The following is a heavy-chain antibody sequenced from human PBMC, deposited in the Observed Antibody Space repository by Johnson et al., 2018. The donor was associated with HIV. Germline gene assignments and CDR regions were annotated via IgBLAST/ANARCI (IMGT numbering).Heavy chain of an antibody. CDR2: IYSGGST. CDR1: GFTVSSNY. CDR3: AVGKYCSSTSCYMEDAFDI. J-gene: IGHJ3*02. Sequence: VQLVESGGGLVQPGGSLRLSCAASGFTVSSNYMSWVRQAPGKGLEWVSVIYSGGSTYYADSVKGRFTISRDNSKNTLYLQMNSRRAEDTAVYYCAVGKYCSSTSCYMEDAFDIWGQGTMVTVSS. V-gene: IGHV3-66*01. D-gene: IGHD2-2*02.